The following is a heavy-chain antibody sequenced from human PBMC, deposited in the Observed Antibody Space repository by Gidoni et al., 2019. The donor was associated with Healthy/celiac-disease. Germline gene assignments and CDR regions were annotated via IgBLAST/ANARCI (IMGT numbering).Heavy chain of an antibody. CDR1: GGSFSGYY. J-gene: IGHJ4*02. CDR2: INHSGST. D-gene: IGHD7-27*01. V-gene: IGHV4-34*01. CDR3: ARNTGVWTRAVDY. Sequence: QVQLQQWGAGLLKPSETMSLTGAVYGGSFSGYYWSWIRQPPGKGLEWIGEINHSGSTNYNPSLKSRVTISVDTSKNQFSLKLSSVTAADTAVYYCARNTGVWTRAVDYWGQGTLVTVSS.